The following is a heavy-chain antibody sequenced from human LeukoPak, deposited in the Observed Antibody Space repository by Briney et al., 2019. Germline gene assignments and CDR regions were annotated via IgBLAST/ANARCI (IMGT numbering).Heavy chain of an antibody. CDR1: GFTVSSNY. CDR2: ISSGSST. J-gene: IGHJ6*02. CDR3: AGTELRYGYYYYGMDV. Sequence: GGSLRLSCAASGFTVSSNYMSWVRQAPGKGLEWVSFISSGSSTYYADCVQGRFTIYRDKSKHTLYLQMNSLRAEDTAVYYCAGTELRYGYYYYGMDVWGQGTTVTVSS. D-gene: IGHD1-26*01. V-gene: IGHV3-53*01.